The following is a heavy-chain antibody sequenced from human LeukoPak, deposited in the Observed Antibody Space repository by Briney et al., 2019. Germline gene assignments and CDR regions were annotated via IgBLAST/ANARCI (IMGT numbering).Heavy chain of an antibody. V-gene: IGHV3-66*01. D-gene: IGHD2-21*02. J-gene: IGHJ4*02. CDR1: GFTVSSNY. CDR3: ARGGGDRAFDY. CDR2: IYTGGTT. Sequence: GGSLRLSCAASGFTVSSNYMSWVRQAPGKGLEWVSVIYTGGTTYYADSVKGRFTISRDNSKNTLYLQMNSLRAEDTAVYYCARGGGDRAFDYWGQGTLATVSS.